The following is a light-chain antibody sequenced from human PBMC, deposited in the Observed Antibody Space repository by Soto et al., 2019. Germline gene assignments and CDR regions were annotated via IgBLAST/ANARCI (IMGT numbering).Light chain of an antibody. J-gene: IGLJ3*02. Sequence: QAVVTQEPSLTVSPGGTVTLTCASSTGAVTSGYYPNWFQQKPGQEPRALIYSTSNTHSWTPARFSGSLLGGKGALTLSGVQPEDEAEYYCLLFYGGAWVFGGGTKLTVL. CDR2: STS. CDR3: LLFYGGAWV. V-gene: IGLV7-43*01. CDR1: TGAVTSGYY.